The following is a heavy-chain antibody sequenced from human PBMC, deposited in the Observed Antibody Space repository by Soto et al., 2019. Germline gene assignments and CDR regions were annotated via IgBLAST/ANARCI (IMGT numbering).Heavy chain of an antibody. V-gene: IGHV4-30-4*01. Sequence: SETLSLTCSVSGGSISSGDYYWSWIRQPPGKGLEWIGYIYYSGTTYYNPSLKSRVTISVDTSKNQFSLKMSSVTAADTAVYYCARALIQLWPHYYYGMDVWGQGTTVTVSS. CDR1: GGSISSGDYY. D-gene: IGHD5-18*01. CDR3: ARALIQLWPHYYYGMDV. CDR2: IYYSGTT. J-gene: IGHJ6*02.